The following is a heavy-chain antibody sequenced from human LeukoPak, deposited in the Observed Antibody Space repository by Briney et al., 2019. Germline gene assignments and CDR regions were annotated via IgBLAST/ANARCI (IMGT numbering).Heavy chain of an antibody. J-gene: IGHJ5*02. D-gene: IGHD3-22*01. CDR2: INPNSGGT. CDR1: GYTFTGYY. Sequence: ASVKVSCKASGYTFTGYYMHWVRRAPGQGLEWMGWINPNSGGTNYAQKFQGRVTMTRDTSISTAYMELSRLRSDDTAVYYCARTYYYDSSGYYKRFDPWGQGTLVTVSS. V-gene: IGHV1-2*02. CDR3: ARTYYYDSSGYYKRFDP.